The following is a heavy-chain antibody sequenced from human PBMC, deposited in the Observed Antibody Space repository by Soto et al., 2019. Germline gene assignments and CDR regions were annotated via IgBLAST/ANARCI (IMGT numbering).Heavy chain of an antibody. CDR2: ISSNGDST. D-gene: IGHD4-17*01. V-gene: IGHV3-64D*06. J-gene: IGHJ5*02. CDR1: GFTFSMFS. CDR3: VHPRSTVQIPPT. Sequence: PVGSLRLSCSASGFTFSMFSMHWVRQGPGKGLEYVSGISSNGDSTYYADSVKGRFTISRDNSKNTLYLQMSSLRAVDTAVYYCVHPRSTVQIPPTWGQGTLVTVSS.